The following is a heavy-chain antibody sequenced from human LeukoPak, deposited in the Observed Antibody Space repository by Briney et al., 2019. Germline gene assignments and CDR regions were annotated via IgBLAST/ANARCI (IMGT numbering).Heavy chain of an antibody. J-gene: IGHJ6*03. V-gene: IGHV3-21*01. D-gene: IGHD4-17*01. CDR1: GFTFSSYA. CDR2: ISSSSSYI. CDR3: ARDREDYGDYVGYYYYMDV. Sequence: PGGSLRLSCAASGFTFSSYAMSWVRQAPGKGLEWVSAISSSSSYIYYADSVKGRFTISRDNAKNSLYLQMNSLRAEDTAVYYCARDREDYGDYVGYYYYMDVWGKGTTVTVSS.